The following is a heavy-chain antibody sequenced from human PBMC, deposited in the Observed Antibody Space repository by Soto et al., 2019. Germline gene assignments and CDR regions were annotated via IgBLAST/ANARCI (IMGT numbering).Heavy chain of an antibody. Sequence: ASVKVSCKASGGTFSSYTISWVRQAPGQGLEWMGRIIPILGIANYAQKFQGRVTITADKSTSTAYMELSSLGSEDTAVYYCADIEYSSSRHAFDIWGQGTMVTVSS. J-gene: IGHJ3*02. CDR2: IIPILGIA. CDR3: ADIEYSSSRHAFDI. CDR1: GGTFSSYT. V-gene: IGHV1-69*02. D-gene: IGHD6-6*01.